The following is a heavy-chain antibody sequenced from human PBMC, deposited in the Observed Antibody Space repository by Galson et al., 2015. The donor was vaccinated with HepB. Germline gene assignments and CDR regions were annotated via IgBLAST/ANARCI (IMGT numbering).Heavy chain of an antibody. D-gene: IGHD3-10*01. V-gene: IGHV4-59*12. CDR3: ARDSGFLRDLAYYDYYGMDV. CDR1: GGSISSYY. J-gene: IGHJ6*02. CDR2: FYYSGTT. Sequence: SETLSLTCTVSGGSISSYYWSWIRQPPGEGLEWIGYFYYSGTTKYNPSLESRVTFSVDTSKNSVYLQMNGLRDEDTAVYYCARDSGFLRDLAYYDYYGMDVWGQGTTVTVSS.